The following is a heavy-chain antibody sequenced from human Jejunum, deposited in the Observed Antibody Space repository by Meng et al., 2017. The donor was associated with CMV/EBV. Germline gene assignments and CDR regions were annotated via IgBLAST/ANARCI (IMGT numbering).Heavy chain of an antibody. V-gene: IGHV4-39*01. CDR3: ARHGYDILSPVDP. J-gene: IGHJ5*02. CDR2: VYYSGST. CDR1: GGTISRSRYY. Sequence: SGGTISRSRYYWGWIRQAPGKGLEWIGSVYYSGSTYYNPSLKSRVTISVDTSKNQFSLKLTSVTAADTAVYYCARHGYDILSPVDPWGQGTLVTVSS. D-gene: IGHD3-9*01.